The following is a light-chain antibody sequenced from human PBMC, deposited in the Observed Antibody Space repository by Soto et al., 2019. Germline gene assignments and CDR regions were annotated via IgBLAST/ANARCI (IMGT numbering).Light chain of an antibody. CDR2: DND. CDR1: GSNIGSNS. V-gene: IGLV1-51*01. Sequence: SVLTQPPSVSAAPGQTVTISCSGGGSNIGSNSVSWYQQVPGTAPKLLLYDNDKRPSGIPDRFSGSKSGTSATLGITGRQTADEADYYCGTWESYLSVGVFGGGTKLTVL. J-gene: IGLJ2*01. CDR3: GTWESYLSVGV.